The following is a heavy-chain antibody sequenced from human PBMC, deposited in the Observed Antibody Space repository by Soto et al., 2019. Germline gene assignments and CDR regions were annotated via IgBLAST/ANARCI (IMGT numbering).Heavy chain of an antibody. CDR3: ANTFGGSGTY. D-gene: IGHD3-10*01. CDR2: ISGSGGST. J-gene: IGHJ4*02. Sequence: EVQLFESGGGLVQPGGSLRLSCAASGFTFSSYAMSWVRQAPGKGLEWVSAISGSGGSTYYADSVKGRFTISRDNSKNTLYLQMNSRRAEDTAVDYCANTFGGSGTYWGQGTLVTVSS. V-gene: IGHV3-23*01. CDR1: GFTFSSYA.